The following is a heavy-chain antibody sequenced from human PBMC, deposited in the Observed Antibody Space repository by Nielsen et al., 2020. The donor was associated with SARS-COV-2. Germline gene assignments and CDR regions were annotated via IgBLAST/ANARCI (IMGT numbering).Heavy chain of an antibody. CDR3: AKDGYKFGELAAQPLAG. J-gene: IGHJ4*02. CDR2: ISYDGSNK. D-gene: IGHD3-16*01. Sequence: GGSLRLSCAASGFTFSSYGMHWVRQAPGKGLEWVAVISYDGSNKYYADSVKGRFTISRDNSKNTLYLHMNSLRAEDTAVYYCAKDGYKFGELAAQPLAGWGQGTLVTVSS. V-gene: IGHV3-30*18. CDR1: GFTFSSYG.